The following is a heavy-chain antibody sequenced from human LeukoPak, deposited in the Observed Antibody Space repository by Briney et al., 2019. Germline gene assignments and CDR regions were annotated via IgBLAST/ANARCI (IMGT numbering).Heavy chain of an antibody. CDR3: ASILDVDYLFDY. Sequence: ASVKVSCKASGYTFTSSGISWVRQDPGQGLEWMGWVSAYNGKTNYAQKLQGRVTMTTDTSTSTAYMELRSLRSDDTAVYYCASILDVDYLFDYWGQGTLVTVSS. J-gene: IGHJ4*02. V-gene: IGHV1-18*04. CDR2: VSAYNGKT. D-gene: IGHD4-17*01. CDR1: GYTFTSSG.